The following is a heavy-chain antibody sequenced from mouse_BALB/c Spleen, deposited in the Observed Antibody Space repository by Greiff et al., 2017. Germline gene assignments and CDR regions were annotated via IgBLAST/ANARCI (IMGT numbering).Heavy chain of an antibody. CDR3: ARRGVNYAMEY. CDR1: GFTFSSYA. Sequence: EVHLVESGGGLVKPGGSLKLSCAASGFTFSSYAMSWVRQTPEKRLEWVATISSGGSYTDYPDSVKGRFTITRDNAENTLYLQVSSLRSEDTAMYYGARRGVNYAMEYWGQGTSVTVSS. CDR2: ISSGGSYT. V-gene: IGHV5-9-3*01. J-gene: IGHJ4*01.